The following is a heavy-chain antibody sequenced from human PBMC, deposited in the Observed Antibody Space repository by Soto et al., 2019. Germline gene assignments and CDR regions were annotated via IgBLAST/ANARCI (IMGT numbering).Heavy chain of an antibody. D-gene: IGHD1-26*01. CDR2: ISYDGSNK. CDR3: AKLTSRGGRSGSPDY. Sequence: QVQLVESGGGVVQPGRSLRLSCAASGFTFSSYGMHWVRQAPGKGLEWVAVISYDGSNKYYADSVKGRFTISRDNSKNTLYLQMNSLRAEDTAVYYCAKLTSRGGRSGSPDYGGQGTLVTVSS. CDR1: GFTFSSYG. J-gene: IGHJ4*02. V-gene: IGHV3-30*18.